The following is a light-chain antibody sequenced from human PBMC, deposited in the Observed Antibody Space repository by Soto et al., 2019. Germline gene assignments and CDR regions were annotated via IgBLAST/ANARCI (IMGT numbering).Light chain of an antibody. V-gene: IGKV3-11*01. CDR1: QSVSSN. CDR2: DAS. J-gene: IGKJ4*01. CDR3: QQHISWPLT. Sequence: VMTQSPSALSVSPGERATLSCRASQSVSSNLAWYQQKPGQAPRLLVYDASNRATGIPTRFSGSGSGTDFTLTISNLEPEDFAVYYCQQHISWPLTFGGGTKVDIK.